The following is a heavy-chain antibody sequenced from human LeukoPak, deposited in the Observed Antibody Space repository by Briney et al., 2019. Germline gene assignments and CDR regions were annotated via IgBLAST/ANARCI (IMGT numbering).Heavy chain of an antibody. D-gene: IGHD1-26*01. CDR2: IGTSGSYI. V-gene: IGHV3-21*01. J-gene: IGHJ6*03. CDR1: GFTFSSYG. CDR3: AKEGGVYSTPYYMDV. Sequence: GGSLRLSCVASGFTFSSYGMNWVRQAPGKGLEWVSSIGTSGSYIYYTGSVKGRFTISRDNAKNSLYLQMNSLRAEDTAVYYCAKEGGVYSTPYYMDVWGKGTTVTVSS.